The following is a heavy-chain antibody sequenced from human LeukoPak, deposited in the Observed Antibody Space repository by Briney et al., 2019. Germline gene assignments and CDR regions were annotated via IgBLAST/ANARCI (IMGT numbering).Heavy chain of an antibody. Sequence: SETLSLTCAVYGGSFTGYYWNWIRQPPGKGLEWIGEIEHSGSTNYNPSLKSRVTISVDTSKNQFSLKLSSVTAADTAVYYCASGSYLDYFDYWGQGTLVTVSS. V-gene: IGHV4-34*01. J-gene: IGHJ4*02. CDR2: IEHSGST. CDR3: ASGSYLDYFDY. CDR1: GGSFTGYY. D-gene: IGHD1-26*01.